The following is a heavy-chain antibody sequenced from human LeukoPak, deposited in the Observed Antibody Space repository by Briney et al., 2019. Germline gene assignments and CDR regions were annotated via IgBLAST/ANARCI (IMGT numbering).Heavy chain of an antibody. CDR3: AIDYGSGRDYYYYGMDV. CDR2: IIPILGIA. D-gene: IGHD3-10*01. J-gene: IGHJ6*02. CDR1: GYTFTDYY. V-gene: IGHV1-69*04. Sequence: SVKVSCKASGYTFTDYYMHWVRQAPGQGLEWMGRIIPILGIANYAQKFQGRATITADKSTSTAYMEPSSLRSEDTAVYYCAIDYGSGRDYYYYGMDVWGQGTTVTVSS.